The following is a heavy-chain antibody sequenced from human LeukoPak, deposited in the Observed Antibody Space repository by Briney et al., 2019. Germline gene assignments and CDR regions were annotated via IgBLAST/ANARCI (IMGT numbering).Heavy chain of an antibody. CDR2: IKQDGSEK. CDR3: ASLYSSGYCDY. CDR1: GFIFSSYG. J-gene: IGHJ4*02. V-gene: IGHV3-7*01. D-gene: IGHD3-22*01. Sequence: GGSLRLSCAASGFIFSSYGMHWVRQAPGKGLEWVANIKQDGSEKYYVDSVKGRFIISRDNAKNSLYLQMNSLRAEDTAVYYCASLYSSGYCDYWGQGTLVTVSS.